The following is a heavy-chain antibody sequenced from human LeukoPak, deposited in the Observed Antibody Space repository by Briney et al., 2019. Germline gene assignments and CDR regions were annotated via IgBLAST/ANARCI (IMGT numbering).Heavy chain of an antibody. CDR1: GCSITGYH. Sequence: SSETLSLTCTVSGCSITGYHWSWIRQPPGKGLEWIGYIYSSGSTEYKPSLKSRATISADTSKNQFSLELTSVTAADTAIYYCARRNDFDIWGQGTMVTVSS. V-gene: IGHV4-4*08. CDR3: ARRNDFDI. J-gene: IGHJ3*02. CDR2: IYSSGST.